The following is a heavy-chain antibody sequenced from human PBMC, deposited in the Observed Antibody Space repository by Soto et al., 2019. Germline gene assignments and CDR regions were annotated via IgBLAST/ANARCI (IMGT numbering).Heavy chain of an antibody. J-gene: IGHJ6*02. Sequence: QVQLQESGPGLVKPSQTLSLTCTVSGGSISSGGYYWSWIRQHPGKGLVGIGHIYYSGSTYYNPSLKSRVTIXXXTXXNQVALKLSPVTAADTAVYYCARVCGGDCHNGMDVWGQGTTVTVSS. CDR1: GGSISSGGYY. CDR3: ARVCGGDCHNGMDV. V-gene: IGHV4-31*03. CDR2: IYYSGST. D-gene: IGHD2-21*02.